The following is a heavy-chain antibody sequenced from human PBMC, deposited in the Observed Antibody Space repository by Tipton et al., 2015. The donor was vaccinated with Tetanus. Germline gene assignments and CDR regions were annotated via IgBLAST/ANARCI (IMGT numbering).Heavy chain of an antibody. J-gene: IGHJ4*02. V-gene: IGHV1-18*01. CDR2: ISAYNGDK. Sequence: QSGAEVKKPGASVKVSCKASGSTFTSYGISWVRQAPGQGLEWMGWISAYNGDKNYAQKLQGRVILTTDTSTSTAYMELRSLRSDDTAVYYCARDELVRGVIVSKFDYWGQGTLVTVSS. D-gene: IGHD3-10*01. CDR3: ARDELVRGVIVSKFDY. CDR1: GSTFTSYG.